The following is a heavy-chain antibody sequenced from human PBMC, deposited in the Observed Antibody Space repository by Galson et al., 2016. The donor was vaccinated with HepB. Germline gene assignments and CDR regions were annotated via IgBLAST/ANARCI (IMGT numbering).Heavy chain of an antibody. CDR1: GFTFSTYA. Sequence: SLRLSCAASGFTFSTYAMSWVRQAPGKGLEWVSLISGSGSSTFYADSVKGRFTISRDNSKNTLYRQMNSLRAEDTAVYYCAKRYCSGGSCYHVDHWGQGTLVTVSS. D-gene: IGHD2-15*01. CDR2: ISGSGSST. CDR3: AKRYCSGGSCYHVDH. V-gene: IGHV3-23*01. J-gene: IGHJ5*02.